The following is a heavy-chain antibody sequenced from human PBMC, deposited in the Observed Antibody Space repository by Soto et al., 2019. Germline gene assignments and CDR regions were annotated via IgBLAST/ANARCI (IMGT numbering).Heavy chain of an antibody. CDR2: ISGSGGST. V-gene: IGHV3-23*01. Sequence: GGSLRLSCAASGFTFSRHAMSWVRQAPGKGPEWVSAISGSGGSTWHADSVKGRFTISRDNSKNTLFLQMNSLRPDDTAVYYCAKDPGVDYVTHFDDWGQGTLVTVSS. CDR1: GFTFSRHA. J-gene: IGHJ4*02. CDR3: AKDPGVDYVTHFDD. D-gene: IGHD4-17*01.